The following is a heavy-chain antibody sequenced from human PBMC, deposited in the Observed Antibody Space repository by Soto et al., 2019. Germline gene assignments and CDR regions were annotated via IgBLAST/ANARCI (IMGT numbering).Heavy chain of an antibody. CDR3: ARRPYFDWLLPPYYFDY. Sequence: PGESLKISCKGSGYSFTSYWIGWVRQMPGKGLEWMGIIYPGDSDTRYSPSFQGQVTISADKSISTAYLQWSSLKASDTAMYYCARRPYFDWLLPPYYFDYWGQGTLVTVSS. V-gene: IGHV5-51*01. D-gene: IGHD3-9*01. CDR1: GYSFTSYW. J-gene: IGHJ4*02. CDR2: IYPGDSDT.